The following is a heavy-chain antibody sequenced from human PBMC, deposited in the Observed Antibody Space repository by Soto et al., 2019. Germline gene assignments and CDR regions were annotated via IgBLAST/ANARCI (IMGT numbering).Heavy chain of an antibody. Sequence: QVQLQQWGAGLLKPSETLSLTCAVYGGSFSGYYWTWIRQPPGTGLEWIGEINHSGSTNYNPSLKSRVTISVDTSENQFSLKLTSVSAAYSAVYYGARVKISGLFDYWGQGTLVTVSS. CDR3: ARVKISGLFDY. CDR2: INHSGST. J-gene: IGHJ4*02. CDR1: GGSFSGYY. V-gene: IGHV4-34*01. D-gene: IGHD5-12*01.